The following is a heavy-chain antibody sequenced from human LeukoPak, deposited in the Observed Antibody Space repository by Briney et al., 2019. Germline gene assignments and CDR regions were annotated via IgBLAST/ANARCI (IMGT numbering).Heavy chain of an antibody. CDR2: INLDGTRT. V-gene: IGHV3-74*03. J-gene: IGHJ4*02. D-gene: IGHD2-15*01. Sequence: GGSLRLSCAASGFSFSSHWMHWVRQPPGKGLVWVSRINLDGTRTTYADSVKGRFTISRDNAKNTLYLQMNSLRAEDTAVYSCARDSLRYCSGDSCYFNYWGQGTLVTVSS. CDR3: ARDSLRYCSGDSCYFNY. CDR1: GFSFSSHW.